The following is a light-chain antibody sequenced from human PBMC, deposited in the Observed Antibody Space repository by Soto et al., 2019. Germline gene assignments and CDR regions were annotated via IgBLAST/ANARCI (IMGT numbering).Light chain of an antibody. CDR3: TSYTSSSTGV. V-gene: IGLV2-14*01. J-gene: IGLJ3*02. CDR1: SSDVGAYKY. CDR2: EDT. Sequence: QSALTQPASVSGSPGQSITISCTGTSSDVGAYKYVSWYQQHPGKVPKLMIYEDTNRPSGVSNRFSGSKSGNTASLTISGLQAEDEADYYCTSYTSSSTGVFGGGTKLTVL.